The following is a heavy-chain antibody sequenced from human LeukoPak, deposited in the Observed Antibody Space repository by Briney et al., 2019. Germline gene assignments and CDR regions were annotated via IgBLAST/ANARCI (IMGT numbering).Heavy chain of an antibody. CDR1: GYTFTSYG. Sequence: GASVKVSCKASGYTFTSYGISWVRQAPGQGLEWMGIINPSGGSTSYAQKFQGRVTMTRDTSTSTVYMELSSLRSEDTAVYYCARDKEWELTSGGFDPWGQGTLVTVSS. J-gene: IGHJ5*02. CDR2: INPSGGST. D-gene: IGHD1-26*01. V-gene: IGHV1-46*01. CDR3: ARDKEWELTSGGFDP.